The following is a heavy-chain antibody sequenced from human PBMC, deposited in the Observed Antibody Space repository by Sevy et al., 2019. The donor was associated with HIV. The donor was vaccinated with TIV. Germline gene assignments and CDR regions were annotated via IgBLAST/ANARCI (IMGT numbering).Heavy chain of an antibody. Sequence: ASVKVSCKASGGTFSSYAISWVRQAPGQGLEWMGGIIPIFGTENYPQKFQGRVTITADESTSTAYMELSSLRSEDTAVYYCASAMITFGGVIRQSWFDTWGQGTLVTVSS. V-gene: IGHV1-69*13. CDR1: GGTFSSYA. CDR2: IIPIFGTE. CDR3: ASAMITFGGVIRQSWFDT. J-gene: IGHJ5*02. D-gene: IGHD3-16*02.